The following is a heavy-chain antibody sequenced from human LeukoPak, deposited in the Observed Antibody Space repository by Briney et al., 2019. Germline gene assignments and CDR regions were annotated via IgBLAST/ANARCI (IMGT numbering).Heavy chain of an antibody. CDR3: ARDSSGWLRYYYYYMDV. V-gene: IGHV1-2*02. CDR1: GYTFTGYY. Sequence: ASVKVSCKASGYTFTGYYMHWVRQAPGQGLEWMGWINPNSGGTNYAQKFQGRVTMTRDTSISTAYMELGRLRSDDTAVYYCARDSSGWLRYYYYYMDVWGKGTTVTVSS. J-gene: IGHJ6*03. D-gene: IGHD6-19*01. CDR2: INPNSGGT.